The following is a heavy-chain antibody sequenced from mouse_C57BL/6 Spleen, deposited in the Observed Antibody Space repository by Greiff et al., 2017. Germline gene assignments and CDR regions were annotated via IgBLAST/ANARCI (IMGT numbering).Heavy chain of an antibody. V-gene: IGHV10-1*01. CDR2: IRSKSNNYAT. CDR3: VRQNYDYLDY. D-gene: IGHD2-4*01. J-gene: IGHJ2*01. CDR1: GFSFNTYA. Sequence: EVQLVESGGGLVQPKGSLKLSCAASGFSFNTYAMNWVRQAPGKGLEWVARIRSKSNNYATYYADSVKDRFTISRDDSESMLYLQMNNLKTEDTAMYYCVRQNYDYLDYWGQGTTLTVSS.